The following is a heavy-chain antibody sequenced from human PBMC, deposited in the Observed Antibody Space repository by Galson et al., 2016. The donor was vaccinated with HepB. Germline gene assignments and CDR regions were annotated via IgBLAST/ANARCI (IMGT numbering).Heavy chain of an antibody. Sequence: SETLSLTCTVSGGSISSSSYYWGWIRQPPGKGLEWIGSIYYSGSTYYNPSLKSRVTISVDTSKNQFSLGLTSVTAADTAVYFCARITVIRGYDAIDIWGQGTMVVVSS. D-gene: IGHD3-10*01. CDR3: ARITVIRGYDAIDI. CDR1: GGSISSSSYY. J-gene: IGHJ3*02. V-gene: IGHV4-39*07. CDR2: IYYSGST.